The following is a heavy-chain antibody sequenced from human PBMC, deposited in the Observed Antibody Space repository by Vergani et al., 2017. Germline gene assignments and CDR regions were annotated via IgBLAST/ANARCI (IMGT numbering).Heavy chain of an antibody. J-gene: IGHJ6*03. CDR3: ARANKTAAGDYTYHYLAV. V-gene: IGHV1-2*02. CDR1: GYTFTGYY. D-gene: IGHD6-13*01. CDR2: INPNSGGT. Sequence: QVQLVQSGAEVKKPGASVKVSCKASGYTFTGYYMHWVRQAPGQGLEWMGWINPNSGGTNYAQKFQGRVTMTRDTSISTAYMELSRLRSDDTAVYYCARANKTAAGDYTYHYLAVWGKGTTVTVSS.